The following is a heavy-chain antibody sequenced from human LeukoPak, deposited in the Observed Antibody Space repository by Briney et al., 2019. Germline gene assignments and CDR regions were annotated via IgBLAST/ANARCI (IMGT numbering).Heavy chain of an antibody. D-gene: IGHD3-10*01. CDR2: ISSSSSYI. J-gene: IGHJ4*02. CDR1: GFTFSSYS. Sequence: GGSLRLSCAASGFTFSSYSMNWVRQAPGKGLEWVSSISSSSSYIYYADSVKGRFTISRDNAKNSLYLQMNSLRAEDTAVYYCARDKRPGYSSGSPDYWGQGTLVTVSS. CDR3: ARDKRPGYSSGSPDY. V-gene: IGHV3-21*01.